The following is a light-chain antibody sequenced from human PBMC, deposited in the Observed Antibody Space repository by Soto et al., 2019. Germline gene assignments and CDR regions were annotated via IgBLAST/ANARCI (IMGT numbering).Light chain of an antibody. J-gene: IGKJ1*01. CDR3: QQRSNWPPWT. V-gene: IGKV3-11*01. Sequence: EIVLTQSPATLSLSPGERATLSCRASQSVSSYLAWYQQKPGQAPRLLIYDASNRATGIPARFSGSGSGTEFTLTISSLEPEDFAVYYCQQRSNWPPWTFGQGTKVDIK. CDR2: DAS. CDR1: QSVSSY.